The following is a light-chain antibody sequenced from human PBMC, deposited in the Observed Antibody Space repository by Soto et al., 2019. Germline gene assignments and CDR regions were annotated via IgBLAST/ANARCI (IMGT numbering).Light chain of an antibody. CDR1: QIISNY. CDR2: AAS. J-gene: IGKJ2*01. Sequence: DIQMTQSPSSLSASVGDRVTLTCRASQIISNYLNWYQQKPGKAPKLLIYAASSLQSGVPSRFSGSGSGTDFTLTISSLQPEDFATYYCQQSYSTPRTFGQGIELEI. CDR3: QQSYSTPRT. V-gene: IGKV1-39*01.